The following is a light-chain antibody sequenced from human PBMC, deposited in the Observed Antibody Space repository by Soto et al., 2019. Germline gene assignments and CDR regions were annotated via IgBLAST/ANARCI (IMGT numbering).Light chain of an antibody. V-gene: IGKV1-12*01. CDR1: QGISSW. CDR3: QPSNSVPLT. CDR2: AAS. J-gene: IGKJ4*01. Sequence: DIQMTQSPSSVASSVGDRVTITCRASQGISSWLAGYQQKPGKAPKLLIYAASSLKSGVPSRFSGSGSGTDFTLTISSLQPEDFATYYCQPSNSVPLTVVGGTKVEIK.